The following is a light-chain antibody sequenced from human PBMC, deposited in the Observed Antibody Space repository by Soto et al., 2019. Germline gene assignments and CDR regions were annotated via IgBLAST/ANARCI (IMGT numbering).Light chain of an antibody. CDR3: SSYTSSSKGV. CDR1: SSDVGGYNY. CDR2: DVS. Sequence: QSALTQPASVSGSPGQSITISCTGTSSDVGGYNYVSWYQQHPGKAPKLMIYDVSNRPSGVSNRFSGSKSGNTASLTISGLQAEDEADYYCSSYTSSSKGVFGEGTKLTVL. V-gene: IGLV2-14*01. J-gene: IGLJ2*01.